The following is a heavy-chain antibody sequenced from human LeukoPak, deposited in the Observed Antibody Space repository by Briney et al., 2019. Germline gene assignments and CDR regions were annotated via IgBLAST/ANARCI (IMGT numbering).Heavy chain of an antibody. CDR3: ARGKWNDASDY. J-gene: IGHJ4*02. CDR1: GASITGSTYY. CDR2: IYYSGST. D-gene: IGHD1-1*01. Sequence: PSQTLSLTCTVSGASITGSTYYWGWIRHPPGKGLEWIGSIYYSGSTYYNPSLESRVTISVDTSKNQFSLKLSSVTAGDTAVYYCARGKWNDASDYWGQGTLVTVSS. V-gene: IGHV4-39*07.